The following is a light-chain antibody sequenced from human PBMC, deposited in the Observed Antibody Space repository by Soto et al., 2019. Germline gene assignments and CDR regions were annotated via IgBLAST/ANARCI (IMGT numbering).Light chain of an antibody. CDR3: QQYGYYPIT. CDR1: QSVSSSH. CDR2: AAS. V-gene: IGKV3-20*01. Sequence: TQSPSSFSASTGYRFTITCRASQSVSSSHLAWYQHKPGQAPRLXIYAASSRATGSPERFSGGGSGTDFTLTISRLEPEDFEVYYCQQYGYYPITFGQGTRLEIK. J-gene: IGKJ5*01.